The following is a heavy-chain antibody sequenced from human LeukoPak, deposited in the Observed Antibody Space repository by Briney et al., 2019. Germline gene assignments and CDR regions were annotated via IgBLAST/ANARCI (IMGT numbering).Heavy chain of an antibody. V-gene: IGHV3-48*01. J-gene: IGHJ4*02. D-gene: IGHD5-18*01. CDR3: ARVWDGYSGEDY. Sequence: PGGSLRLSCAASGFTFSNYNMIWVRQAPGKGLESVSYISSSGSIMHYADSVRGRFTISRDSAKKSLYLQTNSLRAEDTAVYYCARVWDGYSGEDYWGQGTLVTVSS. CDR1: GFTFSNYN. CDR2: ISSSGSIM.